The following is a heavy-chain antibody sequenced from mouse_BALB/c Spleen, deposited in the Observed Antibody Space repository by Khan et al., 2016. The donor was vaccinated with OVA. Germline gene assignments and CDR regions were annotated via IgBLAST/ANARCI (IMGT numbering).Heavy chain of an antibody. CDR3: ARIYGGDFDY. J-gene: IGHJ2*01. V-gene: IGHV3-2*02. Sequence: EVQLQESGPGLVKPSQSLSLTCTVTGYSITSDYAWNWIRQFPGNKLEWMGYISYSGNTKYNPSLKSRISITRDTSKNQFFLQLKSVTTEYTATYYCARIYGGDFDYWGQGTTLTVSS. D-gene: IGHD1-1*01. CDR2: ISYSGNT. CDR1: GYSITSDYA.